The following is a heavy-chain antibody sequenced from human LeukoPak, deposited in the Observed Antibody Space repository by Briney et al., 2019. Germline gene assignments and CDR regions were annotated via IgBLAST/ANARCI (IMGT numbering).Heavy chain of an antibody. Sequence: SETLSLTCTVSGGSISGYYWTWIRQPPGKGLEWIGCIYFSGSTHYNPSLGSRVTISVDMSKNQFSLKLSSVTAADTAVYYCAKAAAGTESTFDIWGQGTMVTVSS. CDR1: GGSISGYY. J-gene: IGHJ3*02. V-gene: IGHV4-59*01. CDR2: IYFSGST. CDR3: AKAAAGTESTFDI. D-gene: IGHD6-13*01.